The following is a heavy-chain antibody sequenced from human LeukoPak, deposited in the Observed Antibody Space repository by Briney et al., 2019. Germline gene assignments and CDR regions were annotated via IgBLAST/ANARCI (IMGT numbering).Heavy chain of an antibody. CDR1: GGTFSSYA. D-gene: IGHD2-15*01. J-gene: IGHJ1*01. V-gene: IGHV1-69*05. Sequence: GASVKVSCKASGGTFSSYAISWVRQAPGQGLEWMGRIIPIFGTANYAQKFQGRVTITTDESTSTAYMELSSLRSEDTAVYYCARVACSGGSCYFEYFQHWGQGTLVTVSS. CDR2: IIPIFGTA. CDR3: ARVACSGGSCYFEYFQH.